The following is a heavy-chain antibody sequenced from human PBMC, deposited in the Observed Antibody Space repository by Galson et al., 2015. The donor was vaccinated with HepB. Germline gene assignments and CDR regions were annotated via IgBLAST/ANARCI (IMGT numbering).Heavy chain of an antibody. CDR1: GDSVSSNSAA. V-gene: IGHV6-1*01. Sequence: CAISGDSVSSNSAAWNWIRQSPSRGLEWLGRTYYRSKWYNDYAVSVKSRITINPDTSKNQFSLQLNSVTPEDTAVYYCARGVTPPQDLWFGELLSPYGMDVWGQGTTVTVSS. CDR3: ARGVTPPQDLWFGELLSPYGMDV. J-gene: IGHJ6*02. CDR2: TYYRSKWYN. D-gene: IGHD3-10*01.